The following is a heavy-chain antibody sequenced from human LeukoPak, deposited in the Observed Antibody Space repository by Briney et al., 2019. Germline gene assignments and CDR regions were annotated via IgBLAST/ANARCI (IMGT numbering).Heavy chain of an antibody. CDR2: IWYDGSNK. CDR3: ARAGLHLWPTN. J-gene: IGHJ1*01. CDR1: GFTFSSYA. D-gene: IGHD5-18*01. Sequence: GGSLRLSCAASGFTFSSYAMHWVRQAPGKGVEWVAIIWYDGSNKYYGNSVRGRFTISRDNSKNTVYLQMNSLRDDDTAVYYCARAGLHLWPTNWGQGTLVTVSS. V-gene: IGHV3-33*01.